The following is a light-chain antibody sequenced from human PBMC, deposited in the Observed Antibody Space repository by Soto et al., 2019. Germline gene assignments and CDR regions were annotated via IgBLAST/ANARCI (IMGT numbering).Light chain of an antibody. CDR2: ATS. CDR1: QSVGNN. V-gene: IGKV3-15*01. Sequence: EIVVTQSPATLSVSAGEIATLSCRASQSVGNNFAWYQQKPGQASRLLIFATSIRATGVPARCSGSGSGTEFTLTISSLQSEDFAVYYSQQSGYWPLTFGGGAKVEIE. J-gene: IGKJ4*01. CDR3: QQSGYWPLT.